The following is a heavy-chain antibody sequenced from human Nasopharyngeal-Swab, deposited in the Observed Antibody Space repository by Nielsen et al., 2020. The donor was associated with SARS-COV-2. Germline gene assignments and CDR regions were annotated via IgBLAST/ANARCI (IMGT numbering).Heavy chain of an antibody. CDR2: IPYDGSNK. CDR3: ARDIERPYSSYDWDLGYFDY. CDR1: GFTFSSYA. D-gene: IGHD5-12*01. Sequence: GGSLRLSCAASGFTFSSYAMHWVRQAPGKGLEWVAVIPYDGSNKYYADSVKGRFTISRDNSKNTLYLQMNSLRAEDTAVYYCARDIERPYSSYDWDLGYFDYWGQGTLVTVSS. V-gene: IGHV3-30-3*01. J-gene: IGHJ4*02.